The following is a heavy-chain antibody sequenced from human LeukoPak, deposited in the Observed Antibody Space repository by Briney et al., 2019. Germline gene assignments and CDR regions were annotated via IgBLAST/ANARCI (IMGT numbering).Heavy chain of an antibody. CDR3: ARSRYGSGSYYFSSFDY. CDR2: ISSSSSYI. D-gene: IGHD3-10*01. V-gene: IGHV3-21*01. CDR1: GFTFSSYS. J-gene: IGHJ4*02. Sequence: GGSLRLSCAASGFTFSSYSTNWVRQAPGKGLEWVSSISSSSSYIYYADSVKGRFTISRDNAKNSLYLQMNSLRAEDTAVYYCARSRYGSGSYYFSSFDYWGQGTLVTVSS.